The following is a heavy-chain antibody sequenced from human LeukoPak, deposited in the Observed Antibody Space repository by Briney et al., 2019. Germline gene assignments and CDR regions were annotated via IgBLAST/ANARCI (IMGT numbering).Heavy chain of an antibody. J-gene: IGHJ5*02. CDR1: GFIFNDYP. Sequence: GGSLRLSCTASGFIFNDYPMHWVRQAPGKGLEWVAVISEDGINKFYADSVKGRFTISRDNSKNTLYVQMNSLRREDSAVYYCARDQGGGQNYNWFDPWGQGTLVTVSS. D-gene: IGHD1-26*01. CDR3: ARDQGGGQNYNWFDP. V-gene: IGHV3-30-3*01. CDR2: ISEDGINK.